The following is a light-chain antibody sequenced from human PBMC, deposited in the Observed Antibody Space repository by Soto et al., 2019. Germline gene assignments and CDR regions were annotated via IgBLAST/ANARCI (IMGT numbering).Light chain of an antibody. J-gene: IGLJ2*01. Sequence: QCALTQPASVSGSPGQSITISCTGTSSDVGGFNYVSWYQQHPGKAPKLLIFEVTNRPSGVSYRFSGSKSGNTASLTISGLQADDEADYYCSSYTTSSSRVFGGGTKLTVL. CDR3: SSYTTSSSRV. V-gene: IGLV2-14*01. CDR2: EVT. CDR1: SSDVGGFNY.